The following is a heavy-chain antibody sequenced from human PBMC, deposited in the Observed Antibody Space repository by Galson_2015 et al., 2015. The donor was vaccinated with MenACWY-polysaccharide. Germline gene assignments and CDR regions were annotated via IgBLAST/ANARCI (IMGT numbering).Heavy chain of an antibody. CDR2: INTNTGNP. Sequence: SVKVSCKASGYTFGSYAMNWVRQAPGQGLEWMGWINTNTGNPTSAPGFTGRFVFSLDTSVSTAYLQISSLKGEDTAVYYCARESVYYDSFDGFDIWGQGTMVTVSS. CDR1: GYTFGSYA. D-gene: IGHD3-22*01. CDR3: ARESVYYDSFDGFDI. V-gene: IGHV7-4-1*02. J-gene: IGHJ3*02.